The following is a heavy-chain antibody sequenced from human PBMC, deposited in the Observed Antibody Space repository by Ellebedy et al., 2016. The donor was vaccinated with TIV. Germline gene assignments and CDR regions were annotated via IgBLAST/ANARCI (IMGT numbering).Heavy chain of an antibody. Sequence: GESLKISCKVSGFTFSTYAMTWVRQDPGKGLEWVSSTSASGGSTYYADSVKGRFTISRDNSRNALYLQMNSLRADDTAIYYCARWSDDAYDLWGQGTMVTVSS. V-gene: IGHV3-23*01. CDR2: TSASGGST. J-gene: IGHJ3*01. CDR1: GFTFSTYA. CDR3: ARWSDDAYDL.